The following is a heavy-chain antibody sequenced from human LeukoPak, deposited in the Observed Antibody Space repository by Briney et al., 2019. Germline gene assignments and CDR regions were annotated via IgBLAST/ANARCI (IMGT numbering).Heavy chain of an antibody. CDR1: NGSISSFY. V-gene: IGHV4-59*01. CDR3: ARGYGRYFDY. D-gene: IGHD5-18*01. CDR2: IYYTGTT. J-gene: IGHJ4*02. Sequence: SETLSLTCTVSNGSISSFYWTGIRQPPGKGLEWSGYIYYTGTTDYNPSLKSRVTISVDTSKNQFSLKLSSVTAADTAVYYCARGYGRYFDYWGQGTLVTVSS.